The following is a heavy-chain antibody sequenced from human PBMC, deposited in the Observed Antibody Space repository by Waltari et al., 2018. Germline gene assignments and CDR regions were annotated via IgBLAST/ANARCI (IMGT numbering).Heavy chain of an antibody. CDR2: IYYSGST. CDR1: GGSISSHY. CDR3: ARAPYDDAFDI. J-gene: IGHJ3*02. D-gene: IGHD5-12*01. Sequence: QVQLQESGPGLVKPSETLSLTCTVSGGSISSHYWSWIRQPPGKGLEWIGYIYYSGSTNYTPSLKSRVTISVDTSKNQFSLKLSSVTAADTAVYYCARAPYDDAFDIWGQGTMVTVSS. V-gene: IGHV4-59*11.